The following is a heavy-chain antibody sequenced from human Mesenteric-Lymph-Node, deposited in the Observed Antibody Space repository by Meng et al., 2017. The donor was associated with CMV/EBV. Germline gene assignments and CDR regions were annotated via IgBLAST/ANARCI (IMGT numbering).Heavy chain of an antibody. V-gene: IGHV4-59*01. Sequence: SETLSLTCSVSGGSISSYYWSWIRQPPGKGLEWIGYIYYTGTTNYNPSLKSRVTISLDTTKNQFSLKVSSVTAADTAVYYCARADKWVIYFDYWGQGTLVTVSS. J-gene: IGHJ4*02. CDR1: GGSISSYY. CDR2: IYYTGTT. CDR3: ARADKWVIYFDY. D-gene: IGHD1-26*01.